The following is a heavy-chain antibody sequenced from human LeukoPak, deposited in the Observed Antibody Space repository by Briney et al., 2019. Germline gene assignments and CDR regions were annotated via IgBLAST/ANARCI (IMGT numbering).Heavy chain of an antibody. CDR2: IYPCDSRT. CDR1: GYSFATYW. Sequence: GDSLKISCKGSGYSFATYWIGWVRQTPGKGLDGMGIIYPCDSRTTYSPSFQGQVTISADKSISTAYLQWSSLKASDTAIYYCVRHLSDITSCPNYWGPGTLVTVAS. V-gene: IGHV5-51*01. CDR3: VRHLSDITSCPNY. J-gene: IGHJ4*02. D-gene: IGHD2-2*01.